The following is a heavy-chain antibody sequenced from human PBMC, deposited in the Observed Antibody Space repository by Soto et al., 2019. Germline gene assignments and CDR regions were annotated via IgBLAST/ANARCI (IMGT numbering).Heavy chain of an antibody. Sequence: EVQLLESGGGLVQPGGSLRLSCAASGFTFSSYAMWWVRQAPGKGLECVSAISGGGETTYYADSVKGRFTISRDNSKNTLYLHMNSLRAEDTAVYYCDLNSGSGIYYFDYCGQGTLVTVSS. J-gene: IGHJ4*02. D-gene: IGHD3-10*01. CDR1: GFTFSSYA. CDR2: ISGGGETT. V-gene: IGHV3-23*01. CDR3: DLNSGSGIYYFDY.